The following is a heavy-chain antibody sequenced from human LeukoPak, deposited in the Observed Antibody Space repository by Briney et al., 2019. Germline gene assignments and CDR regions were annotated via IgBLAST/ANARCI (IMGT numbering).Heavy chain of an antibody. D-gene: IGHD1-1*01. CDR1: GMTLSNYA. J-gene: IGHJ4*02. V-gene: IGHV3-23*01. CDR2: ISNSGDAT. Sequence: GGSLRLSCVVSGMTLSNYAMSWVRQAPGQGLEWVSTISNSGDATFYADAVKGRFTISRDNSKNTLYLQMYSLRAEDTAIYYCAKAPPYTEYFDYWGQGTLLTVSS. CDR3: AKAPPYTEYFDY.